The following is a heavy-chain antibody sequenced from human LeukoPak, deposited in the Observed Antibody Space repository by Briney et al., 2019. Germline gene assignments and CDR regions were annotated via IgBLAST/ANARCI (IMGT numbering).Heavy chain of an antibody. V-gene: IGHV1-69*13. J-gene: IGHJ6*04. D-gene: IGHD3-16*01. CDR1: GGTFSSYA. CDR3: ARGGVRTFRGTLGYYYYGMDV. CDR2: IIPIFGTA. Sequence: SVKVSCKASGGTFSSYAISWVPQAPGQGLEWMGGIIPIFGTANYAQTFQGRDTITADESASTAYMELSSLRSEDTAVYYCARGGVRTFRGTLGYYYYGMDVWGKGTTVTVSS.